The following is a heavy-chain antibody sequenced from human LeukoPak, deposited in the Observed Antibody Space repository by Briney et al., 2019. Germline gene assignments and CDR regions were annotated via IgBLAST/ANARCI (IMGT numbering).Heavy chain of an antibody. J-gene: IGHJ3*02. D-gene: IGHD4-17*01. CDR3: ARDHNRGVDYGDYNDAFDI. CDR2: ISYDGSNK. V-gene: IGHV3-30-3*01. Sequence: GRSLRLSCAASGFTFSSYAMHWVRQAPGKGLEWVAVISYDGSNKYYADSVKGRFTISRDNSKNTLYLQMNSLRAEDTAVYYCARDHNRGVDYGDYNDAFDIWGQGTMVTVSS. CDR1: GFTFSSYA.